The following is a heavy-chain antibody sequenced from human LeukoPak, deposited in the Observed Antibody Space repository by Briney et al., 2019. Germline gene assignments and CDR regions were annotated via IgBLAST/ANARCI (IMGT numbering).Heavy chain of an antibody. V-gene: IGHV3-7*01. J-gene: IGHJ4*02. CDR1: GFTFSNYW. Sequence: GGSLRLSCAASGFTFSNYWMSWVRQAPGKGLEWVANIKQDGSEKCYVDSVKGRFTTSRDNAKNSLYLQMNSLRAEDTAVYYCARGRYSSSWYYFDYWGQGTLVTVSS. D-gene: IGHD6-13*01. CDR3: ARGRYSSSWYYFDY. CDR2: IKQDGSEK.